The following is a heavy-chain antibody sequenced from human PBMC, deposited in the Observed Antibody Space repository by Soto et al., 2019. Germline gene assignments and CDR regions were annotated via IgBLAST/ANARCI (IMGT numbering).Heavy chain of an antibody. D-gene: IGHD2-2*01. Sequence: ASVKVSCKASGYTFTSYGISWVRQAPGQGLEWMGWISAYNGNTNYAQKLQGRVTMTTDTSTSTAYMELRSLRSDDTAVYYCASGRIVVVPAAPPAYYYYGIDVWGQGTTVTVS. J-gene: IGHJ6*02. CDR2: ISAYNGNT. V-gene: IGHV1-18*01. CDR1: GYTFTSYG. CDR3: ASGRIVVVPAAPPAYYYYGIDV.